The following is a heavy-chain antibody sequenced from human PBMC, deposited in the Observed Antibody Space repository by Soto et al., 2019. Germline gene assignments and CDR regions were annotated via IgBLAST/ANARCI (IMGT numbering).Heavy chain of an antibody. CDR2: AIHSGTT. Sequence: QVQLQQWGAGLLKPSETLSLTCAVYGGPFNGYYWTWVRQTPKKGLEWIGEAIHSGTTNYKPSLKSRVIISLDTSKKQFSLKLRSVTAADTAVYFCARKRVATFFYAMDVWGQGTTVTVSS. CDR3: ARKRVATFFYAMDV. J-gene: IGHJ6*02. D-gene: IGHD2-21*02. CDR1: GGPFNGYY. V-gene: IGHV4-34*12.